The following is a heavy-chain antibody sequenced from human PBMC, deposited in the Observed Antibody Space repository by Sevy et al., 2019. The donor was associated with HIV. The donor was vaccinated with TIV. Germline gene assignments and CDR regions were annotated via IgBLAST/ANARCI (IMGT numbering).Heavy chain of an antibody. CDR1: GFTVSSNY. J-gene: IGHJ4*02. CDR3: ARDRGVGYYDFWSGQLDV. Sequence: GGSLRLSCAASGFTVSSNYMSWVRQAPGKGLEWVSVIYSGGSTYYSDSVKGRFTISRDNSKTMLYLQMTSLRAEDTAVYYCARDRGVGYYDFWSGQLDVWGQGTLVTVSS. CDR2: IYSGGST. D-gene: IGHD3-3*01. V-gene: IGHV3-53*01.